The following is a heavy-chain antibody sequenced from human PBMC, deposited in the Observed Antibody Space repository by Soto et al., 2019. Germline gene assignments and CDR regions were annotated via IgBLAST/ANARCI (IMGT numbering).Heavy chain of an antibody. CDR2: MYPGDSDT. CDR1: GYDFNTNW. J-gene: IGHJ4*01. CDR3: ARLPRDCNKTSCYYADH. V-gene: IGHV5-51*01. D-gene: IGHD2-2*01. Sequence: GESLKISCRGSGYDFNTNWFGWVRQLPGKGLEWVGIMYPGDSDTRYNPSLQGHVTLSADVTVSTAFLQWRSLKTSDTGMYFCARLPRDCNKTSCYYADHWGQGTQATVSS.